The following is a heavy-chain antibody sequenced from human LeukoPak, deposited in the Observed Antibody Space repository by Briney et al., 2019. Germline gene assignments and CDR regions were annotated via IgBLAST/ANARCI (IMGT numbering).Heavy chain of an antibody. CDR2: IYYSGST. V-gene: IGHV4-31*03. CDR3: ARGRITMVRGAPWYFDL. Sequence: SETLSLTCTVSGGSISSGGYYWSWIRQHPGKGLEWLGYIYYSGSTYYNPSLKSRVTISVDTSKNQFSLMLSSVTAADTAVYYCARGRITMVRGAPWYFDLWGRGTLVTVSS. CDR1: GGSISSGGYY. D-gene: IGHD3-10*01. J-gene: IGHJ2*01.